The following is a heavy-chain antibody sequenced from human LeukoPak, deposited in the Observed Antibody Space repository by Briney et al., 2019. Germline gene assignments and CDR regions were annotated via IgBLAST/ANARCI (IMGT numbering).Heavy chain of an antibody. Sequence: NPSETLSLTCTVSGGSISSSSYYWGWIRQPPGKGLEWIAYIYYSGSTNYNPSLKSRVTISVDTSKNQFSLKLSSVTAADTAVYYCARRVFYYDSRTAFDIWGQGTMVTVSS. CDR3: ARRVFYYDSRTAFDI. D-gene: IGHD3-22*01. CDR1: GGSISSSSYY. CDR2: IYYSGST. J-gene: IGHJ3*02. V-gene: IGHV4-61*05.